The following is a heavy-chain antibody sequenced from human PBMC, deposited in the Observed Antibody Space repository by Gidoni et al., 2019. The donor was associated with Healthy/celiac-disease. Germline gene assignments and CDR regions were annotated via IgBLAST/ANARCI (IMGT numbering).Heavy chain of an antibody. D-gene: IGHD3-22*01. CDR3: ATTYYYDSSGLN. CDR1: GFTVSSDY. CDR2: IYSGGST. J-gene: IGHJ4*02. Sequence: EVQLVEAGGGLVQPGGSLRLSCAASGFTVSSDYMSWVRQAPGKGLEWVSVIYSGGSTYYADSVKGRFTISRDNSKNTLYLQMNSLRAEDTAVYYCATTYYYDSSGLNWGQGTLVTVSS. V-gene: IGHV3-66*02.